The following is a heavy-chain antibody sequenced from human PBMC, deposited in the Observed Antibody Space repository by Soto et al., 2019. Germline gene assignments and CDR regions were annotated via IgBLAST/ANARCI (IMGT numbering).Heavy chain of an antibody. CDR3: ARGGGFCGGDCYKGGIDY. V-gene: IGHV3-30-3*01. CDR1: GFTFSPYT. CDR2: ISYDGNDK. J-gene: IGHJ4*02. D-gene: IGHD2-21*02. Sequence: QVQLVESGGGVVQPGRSLRLSCAASGFTFSPYTMHWVRQAPGKGREWVAVISYDGNDKFYADSVKGRFTISRDNSKNTLYLQMNRLRAEDTAMYYCARGGGFCGGDCYKGGIDYWGQGTLVTVSS.